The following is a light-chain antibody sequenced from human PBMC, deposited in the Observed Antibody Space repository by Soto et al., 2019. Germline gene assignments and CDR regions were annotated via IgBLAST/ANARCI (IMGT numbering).Light chain of an antibody. CDR3: QTWGAGIVV. Sequence: QPVLTQPPSASASPGASVKLTCTLSSGHSSYAIAWHQQQPEKGPRFLMKVNSDGNQNEGDGIPDRFSGSSSGAERYLTISSLQSEDEADYYCQTWGAGIVVFGGGTKLTVL. CDR1: SGHSSYA. CDR2: VNSDGNQ. J-gene: IGLJ2*01. V-gene: IGLV4-69*01.